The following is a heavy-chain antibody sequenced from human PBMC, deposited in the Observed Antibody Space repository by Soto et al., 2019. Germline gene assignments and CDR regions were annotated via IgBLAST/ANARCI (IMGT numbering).Heavy chain of an antibody. CDR1: GFTVSRNY. Sequence: EVQLVESGGGLVQPGGSLRLSCAASGFTVSRNYMSWVRQAPGTGLEWVSVIYSGGSTYYADSVKGRFTISRHNSKITLYLQMNSLRAEDTAVYYCARQIVLLQLVRVAFDIWGQWPMVTVSS. CDR3: ARQIVLLQLVRVAFDI. D-gene: IGHD6-13*01. CDR2: IYSGGST. V-gene: IGHV3-53*04. J-gene: IGHJ3*02.